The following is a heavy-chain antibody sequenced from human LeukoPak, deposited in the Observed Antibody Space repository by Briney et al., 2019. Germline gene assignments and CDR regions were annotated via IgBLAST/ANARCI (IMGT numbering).Heavy chain of an antibody. CDR1: GYTFSGYF. J-gene: IGHJ4*02. CDR2: SNPNSGGK. D-gene: IGHD3-22*01. CDR3: ARGLGYDSSGYYRYHFDH. V-gene: IGHV1-2*02. Sequence: ASVKVSCKASGYTFSGYFIHWVRQAPGQGLGWMGWSNPNSGGKNYAQKFQGRVTMTRDTSIDTVHMELSRLTSDDTAVYYCARGLGYDSSGYYRYHFDHWGQGTLVTVSS.